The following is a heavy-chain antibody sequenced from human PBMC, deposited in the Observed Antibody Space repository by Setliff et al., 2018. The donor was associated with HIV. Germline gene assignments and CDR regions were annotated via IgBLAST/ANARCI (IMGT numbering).Heavy chain of an antibody. J-gene: IGHJ3*02. Sequence: GASVKVCCKASGYTFTAYFMHWVRQAPGQGLEWMGRIIPNSGGTNYAQKFQGRVTMTRDTSISTGYMELSRLRSDDTAVYYCASKVYCTNGVCLDAFDIWGQGTMVTVSS. CDR2: IIPNSGGT. CDR3: ASKVYCTNGVCLDAFDI. CDR1: GYTFTAYF. D-gene: IGHD2-8*01. V-gene: IGHV1-2*06.